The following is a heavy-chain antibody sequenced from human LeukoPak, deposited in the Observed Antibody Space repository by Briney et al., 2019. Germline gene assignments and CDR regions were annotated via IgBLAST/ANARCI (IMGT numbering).Heavy chain of an antibody. V-gene: IGHV1-2*02. J-gene: IGHJ4*02. CDR1: GYTFTGYY. Sequence: ASVKVSCKASGYTFTGYYMDWVRRAPGQGLEWMGWINPNSGGTNYAQKFQVRVTMTRDTSISTAYMELSRLRSDDTAVYYCASDPVVVYYDSSGYYSLTTPYYFDYWGQGTLVTVSS. CDR3: ASDPVVVYYDSSGYYSLTTPYYFDY. CDR2: INPNSGGT. D-gene: IGHD3-22*01.